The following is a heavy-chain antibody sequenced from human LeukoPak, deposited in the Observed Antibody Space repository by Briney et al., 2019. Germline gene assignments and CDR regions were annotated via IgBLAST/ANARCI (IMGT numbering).Heavy chain of an antibody. V-gene: IGHV3-7*01. J-gene: IGHJ6*03. CDR3: ARAAGYSSGWSTPLLRYMDV. CDR1: GFTFSNYW. CDR2: IKQDGSEK. Sequence: GGSLRLSCAASGFTFSNYWMGWVRQAPGKGLEWVANIKQDGSEKRYVDPVKGRFTISRDNAKNSLYLQMNSLRAEDTAVYYCARAAGYSSGWSTPLLRYMDVWGKGTTVTVSS. D-gene: IGHD6-19*01.